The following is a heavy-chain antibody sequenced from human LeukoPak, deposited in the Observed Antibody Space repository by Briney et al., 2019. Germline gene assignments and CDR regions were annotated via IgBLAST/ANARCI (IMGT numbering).Heavy chain of an antibody. Sequence: PGGSLRLSCAASGFTFSSYAVSWVRQAPGKGLEWVSAISGSGGSTYYADSVKGRFTISRDNSKNTLYLQMNSLRAEDTAVYYCAKDKAALYYYDSSGYPKGGYFDYWGQGTLVTVSS. V-gene: IGHV3-23*01. CDR3: AKDKAALYYYDSSGYPKGGYFDY. D-gene: IGHD3-22*01. J-gene: IGHJ4*02. CDR1: GFTFSSYA. CDR2: ISGSGGST.